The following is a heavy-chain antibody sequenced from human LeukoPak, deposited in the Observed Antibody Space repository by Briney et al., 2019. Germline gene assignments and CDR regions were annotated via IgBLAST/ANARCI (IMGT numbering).Heavy chain of an antibody. D-gene: IGHD2-21*01. V-gene: IGHV3-48*03. Sequence: GGSLRLSCAASGFTFSSYEMNWVRQAPGKGLEWVSYISRSGDTIYFADSVKGRFTISRDNAKNSLYLQMSSLRAEDTAVYYCARDFASDYWGQGTLVTVSS. CDR2: ISRSGDTI. CDR1: GFTFSSYE. J-gene: IGHJ4*02. CDR3: ARDFASDY.